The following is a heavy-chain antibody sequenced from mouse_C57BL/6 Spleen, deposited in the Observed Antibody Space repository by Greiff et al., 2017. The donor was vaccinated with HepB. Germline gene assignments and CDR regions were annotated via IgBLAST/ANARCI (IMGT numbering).Heavy chain of an antibody. V-gene: IGHV1-59*01. CDR1: GYTFTSYW. CDR2: IDPSDSYT. D-gene: IGHD1-1*01. Sequence: QVQLQQPGAELVRPGTSVKLSCKASGYTFTSYWMHWVKQRPGQGLEWIGVIDPSDSYTNYNQKFKGKATLTVDTSSSTAYMQLSSLTSEDSAVYYCARVGNYGSSYGWFAYWGQGTLVTVSA. J-gene: IGHJ3*01. CDR3: ARVGNYGSSYGWFAY.